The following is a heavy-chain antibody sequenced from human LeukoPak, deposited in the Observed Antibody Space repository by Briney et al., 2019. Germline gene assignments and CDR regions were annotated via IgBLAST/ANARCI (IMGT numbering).Heavy chain of an antibody. CDR3: ARASLGDLFYSDF. V-gene: IGHV1-69*05. CDR1: GGTFSSYA. Sequence: GSSVKVSCKASGGTFSSYAISWVRQAPGQGLEWMGGIIPIFGTANYAQKFQGRVTMTRDTSTSTVYMELSSLRSEDTAVYYCARASLGDLFYSDFWGQGTLVTVSS. D-gene: IGHD3-16*01. J-gene: IGHJ4*02. CDR2: IIPIFGTA.